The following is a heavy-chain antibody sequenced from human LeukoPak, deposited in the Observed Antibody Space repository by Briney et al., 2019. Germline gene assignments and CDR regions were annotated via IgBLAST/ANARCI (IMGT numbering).Heavy chain of an antibody. CDR2: VQSTGNR. Sequence: PSETLSLTCTVSGGPISTYHWIRIRKFPGKGLEWIGYVQSTGNRNYNPSLKSRINMSVDTSKNQISLHLNSVTAADTAVYYCARDKEHSYGRYFAYWGQGTLVTVSS. D-gene: IGHD5-18*01. CDR3: ARDKEHSYGRYFAY. V-gene: IGHV4-59*03. J-gene: IGHJ4*02. CDR1: GGPISTYH.